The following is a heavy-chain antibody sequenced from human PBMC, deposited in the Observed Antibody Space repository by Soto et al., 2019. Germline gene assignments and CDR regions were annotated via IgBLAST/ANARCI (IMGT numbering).Heavy chain of an antibody. CDR3: ARHHGPTTSENWFDP. Sequence: QVHLVQSGVEVKTPGASVKVSCQASGYTFFTYDISWVRQAPGQGLEWMGWISTYSGDTKYAQRFQGRVTMTTATSTTAASPELRGLRADDTAVYYCARHHGPTTSENWFDPWGQGTLVTVYS. V-gene: IGHV1-18*01. CDR1: GYTFFTYD. J-gene: IGHJ5*02. D-gene: IGHD5-12*01. CDR2: ISTYSGDT.